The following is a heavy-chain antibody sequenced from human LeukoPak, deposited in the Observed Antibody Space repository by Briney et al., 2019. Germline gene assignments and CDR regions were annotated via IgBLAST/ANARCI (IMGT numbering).Heavy chain of an antibody. J-gene: IGHJ4*02. CDR1: GFIFSNYW. V-gene: IGHV3-7*01. Sequence: GGSLRLSCAASGFIFSNYWMSWVRLAPGRGLEWVANIKEDGSEKYYVDSVKGRFTISREDAKNSVYLQMNSLRADDTAVYYCAATGRWGQGTLVAVSS. CDR3: AATGR. CDR2: IKEDGSEK.